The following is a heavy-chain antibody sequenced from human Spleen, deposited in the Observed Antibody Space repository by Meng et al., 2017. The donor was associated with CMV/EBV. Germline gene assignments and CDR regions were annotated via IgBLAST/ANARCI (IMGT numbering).Heavy chain of an antibody. V-gene: IGHV1-69*04. CDR3: ARDTFGVATQEGDWFDP. J-gene: IGHJ5*02. Sequence: SVKVSCKASGGTSSIYTISWVRQAPGQGLEWMGRIIPMLGMPNYAQKFQGRVTFTADRSTSTAYMEVTSLRSEDTAVYYCARDTFGVATQEGDWFDPWGQGTLVTVSS. CDR1: GGTSSIYT. D-gene: IGHD5-12*01. CDR2: IIPMLGMP.